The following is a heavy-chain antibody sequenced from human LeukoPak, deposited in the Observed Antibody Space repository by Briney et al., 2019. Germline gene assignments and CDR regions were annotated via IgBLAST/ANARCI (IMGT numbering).Heavy chain of an antibody. D-gene: IGHD1-26*01. CDR3: AKDISGSYRGYFDY. CDR1: GFTFDDYA. V-gene: IGHV3-9*01. CDR2: ISWNSGSI. J-gene: IGHJ4*02. Sequence: PGGSLRLSCAASGFTFDDYAIHWVRQAPGKGLEWVSGISWNSGSIGYADSVKGRFTISRDNAKNSLYLQMNSLRAEDTALYYCAKDISGSYRGYFDYWGQGTLVTVSS.